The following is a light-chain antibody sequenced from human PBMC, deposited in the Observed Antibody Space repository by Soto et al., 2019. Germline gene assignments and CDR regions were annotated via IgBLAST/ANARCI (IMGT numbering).Light chain of an antibody. CDR2: SND. Sequence: QPVLTQPPSASGTPGQRVTISCSGSSSNIGSNTVNWYQQLPGTAPKLLIYSNDQRPSGVPDRFSGSKSGTSASLAFSGLQSEDEADYYCAAWDDSLNGRVFGGGTKLTVL. CDR1: SSNIGSNT. V-gene: IGLV1-44*01. J-gene: IGLJ3*02. CDR3: AAWDDSLNGRV.